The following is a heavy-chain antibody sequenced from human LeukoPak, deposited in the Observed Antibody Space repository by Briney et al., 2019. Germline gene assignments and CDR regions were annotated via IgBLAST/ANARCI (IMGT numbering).Heavy chain of an antibody. CDR1: GFTFSNNA. Sequence: GRSLRLSCAASGFTFSNNAMHWVRQAPGKGLEWVAVISYDGSNKYYADSVKGRFTISRDNSKNTLYLQMNSLKTEDTAVYYCTTERVATRDFDYWGQGTLVTVSS. CDR3: TTERVATRDFDY. D-gene: IGHD5-24*01. J-gene: IGHJ4*02. V-gene: IGHV3-30*07. CDR2: ISYDGSNK.